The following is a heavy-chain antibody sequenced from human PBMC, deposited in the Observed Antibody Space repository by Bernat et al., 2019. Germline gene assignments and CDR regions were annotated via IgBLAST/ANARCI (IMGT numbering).Heavy chain of an antibody. Sequence: EVQLVESGGGLVQPGGSLRLSCAASGFTFSSYWMHWVRQAPGKGLVWVSRINSDGSSTSYADSVKGRFTISRDNAKNTLYLQMNSLRAEDTAVYYCARDIAAAGTIYYYYGMDVWGRGATVTVSS. CDR3: ARDIAAAGTIYYYYGMDV. V-gene: IGHV3-74*01. D-gene: IGHD6-13*01. CDR1: GFTFSSYW. CDR2: INSDGSST. J-gene: IGHJ6*02.